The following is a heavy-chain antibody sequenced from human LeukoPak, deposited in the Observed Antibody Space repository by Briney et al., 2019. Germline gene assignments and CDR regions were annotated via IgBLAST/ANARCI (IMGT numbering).Heavy chain of an antibody. CDR1: GFTFSSYA. J-gene: IGHJ4*02. D-gene: IGHD5-24*01. CDR2: ISGSGGST. V-gene: IGHV3-23*01. CDR3: ARPSPPGDGYNPCDY. Sequence: QPGGSLRLSCAASGFTFSSYAMSWVRQAPGKGLEWVSAISGSGGSTYYADSVKGRFTISRDNSKNTLYLQMNSLRPEDTAVYYCARPSPPGDGYNPCDYWGPGALVIVSS.